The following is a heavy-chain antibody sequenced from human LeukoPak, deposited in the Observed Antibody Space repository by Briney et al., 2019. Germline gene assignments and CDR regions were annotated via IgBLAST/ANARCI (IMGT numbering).Heavy chain of an antibody. J-gene: IGHJ5*02. Sequence: GASVKVSCKASGYTFTSYDINWVRQATGQGLEWMGWINPNSGGTNYAQKFQGRVTMTRDTSISTAYMELSRLRSDDTAVYYCARAPPDCSGGSCYFNNWFDPWGQGTLVTVSS. CDR2: INPNSGGT. V-gene: IGHV1-2*02. CDR1: GYTFTSYD. D-gene: IGHD2-15*01. CDR3: ARAPPDCSGGSCYFNNWFDP.